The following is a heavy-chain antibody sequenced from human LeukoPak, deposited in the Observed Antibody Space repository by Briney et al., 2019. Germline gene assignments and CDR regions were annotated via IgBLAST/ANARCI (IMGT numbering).Heavy chain of an antibody. CDR3: AREGGDPRWLDP. J-gene: IGHJ5*02. D-gene: IGHD6-25*01. CDR1: GGSISSYY. V-gene: IGHV4-4*07. Sequence: SETLSLTCTVSGGSISSYYWTWIRQSAGKGLEWIRRIHTSGSTAYNPSLRSRVTMSVNTSKNQFSLNLTSGTAADTAVYSCAREGGDPRWLDPWGQGTLVTVSP. CDR2: IHTSGST.